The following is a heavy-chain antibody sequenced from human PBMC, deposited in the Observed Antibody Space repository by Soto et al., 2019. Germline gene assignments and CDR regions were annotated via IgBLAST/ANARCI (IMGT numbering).Heavy chain of an antibody. D-gene: IGHD1-26*01. J-gene: IGHJ3*01. CDR1: GFTFSSYW. Sequence: GGSLRLSCAASGFTFSSYWMSWVRQAPGKGLEWVANIKQDGSEKYYVDSVKGRFTISRDKAKKSLYLQMNSLRAKDTSQYYCVTDRIESFRWETSWGQGTMVTVSS. CDR2: IKQDGSEK. CDR3: VTDRIESFRWETS. V-gene: IGHV3-7*05.